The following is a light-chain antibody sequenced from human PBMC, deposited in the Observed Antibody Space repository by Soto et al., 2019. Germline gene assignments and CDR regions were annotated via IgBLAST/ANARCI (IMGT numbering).Light chain of an antibody. CDR1: LGMSSY. CDR2: GAS. J-gene: IGKJ5*01. V-gene: IGKV1-12*01. Sequence: DIQMTQSPSAVSASVGDRVTITCRASLGMSSYFAWFQQKPGKAPNLLIYGASSLQSGVPSRFSGTRSGTDFTLTISSLQPEDFATYYCQQANSFSITFGQGTRREIK. CDR3: QQANSFSIT.